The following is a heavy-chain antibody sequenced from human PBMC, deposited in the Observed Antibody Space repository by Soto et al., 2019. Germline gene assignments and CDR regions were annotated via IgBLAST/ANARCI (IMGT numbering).Heavy chain of an antibody. CDR3: ARVAYRWNGKDY. D-gene: IGHD1-1*01. Sequence: EVQLVESGGGLVQRGGSLRLSCAASGFPLATYWMTWVLQAPGKGLEWVANIKPDGSEKTYLDSVKGRFTISRDDAENSLLLQMNSLRAEDTGVYYCARVAYRWNGKDYWGRGTLVTVSS. J-gene: IGHJ4*02. CDR2: IKPDGSEK. V-gene: IGHV3-7*04. CDR1: GFPLATYW.